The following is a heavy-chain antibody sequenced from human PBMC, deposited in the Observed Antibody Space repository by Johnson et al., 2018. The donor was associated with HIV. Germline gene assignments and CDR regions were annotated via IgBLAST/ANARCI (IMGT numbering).Heavy chain of an antibody. CDR1: GFTFSYYG. Sequence: VQLVESGGGVVQPGRSLRLSCAASGFTFSYYGIHWVRQAPGKGLEWVAIISYDGSTKYYADSVKGRFTISRDNAKNSLYLQMISLRAEDTAVYYCARDRRSSFDIWGQGTMVAVSS. CDR3: ARDRRSSFDI. D-gene: IGHD6-6*01. CDR2: ISYDGSTK. J-gene: IGHJ3*02. V-gene: IGHV3-30*19.